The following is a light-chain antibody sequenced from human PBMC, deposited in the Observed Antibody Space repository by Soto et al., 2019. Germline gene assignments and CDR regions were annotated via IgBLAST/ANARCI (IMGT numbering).Light chain of an antibody. Sequence: EIVLTRSPDTLSLSPGESATLSCRASQSVNSNYLAWYQQKPGQAPRLLIYGASSRATDIPDRFSGSGSGTDFTLTISRLEPEDFAVFYCQQYDNSITFGQGTRLEIE. CDR1: QSVNSNY. CDR3: QQYDNSIT. CDR2: GAS. V-gene: IGKV3-20*01. J-gene: IGKJ5*01.